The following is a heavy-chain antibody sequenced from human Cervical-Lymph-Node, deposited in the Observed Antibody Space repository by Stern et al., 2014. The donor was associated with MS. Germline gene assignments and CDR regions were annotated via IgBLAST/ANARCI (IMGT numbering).Heavy chain of an antibody. D-gene: IGHD6-13*01. CDR2: IWADGSNK. CDR3: ARSSSPTPYYYYGMDV. V-gene: IGHV3-33*01. J-gene: IGHJ6*02. CDR1: GFTFSSYG. Sequence: VQLEESGGGVVQPGRSLRLSCAASGFTFSSYGMHWVRQAPGKGLEWVAVIWADGSNKYYADSVKGRFTISRDNSKNTLYLQMNSLRAEDTAVYYCARSSSPTPYYYYGMDVWGQGTTVTVSS.